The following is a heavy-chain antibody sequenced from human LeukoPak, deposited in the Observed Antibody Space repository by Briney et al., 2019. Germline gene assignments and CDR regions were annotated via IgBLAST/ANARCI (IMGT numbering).Heavy chain of an antibody. CDR2: ISSSSSYI. CDR1: GFTFSSYS. CDR3: ARDWDYADAFDI. Sequence: GGSLRPSCAASGFTFSSYSMNWVRQAPGKGLEWVSSISSSSSYIYYADSVKGRFTISRDNAKNSLYLQMNSLRAEDTAVYYCARDWDYADAFDIWGQGTMITVSS. V-gene: IGHV3-21*01. D-gene: IGHD3-16*01. J-gene: IGHJ3*02.